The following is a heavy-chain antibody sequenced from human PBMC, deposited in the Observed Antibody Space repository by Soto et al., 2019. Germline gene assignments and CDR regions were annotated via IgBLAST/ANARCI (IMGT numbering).Heavy chain of an antibody. D-gene: IGHD5-18*01. J-gene: IGHJ4*02. V-gene: IGHV3-23*01. CDR3: AKISRRIQLWRPPYYFDY. CDR1: GFTFSSYA. Sequence: GGSLRLSCAASGFTFSSYAMSWVRQAPGKGLEWVSAISGSGGSTYYADSVKGRFTISRDNSKNTLYLQMNSLRAEDTAVYYCAKISRRIQLWRPPYYFDYWGQGTLVTVSS. CDR2: ISGSGGST.